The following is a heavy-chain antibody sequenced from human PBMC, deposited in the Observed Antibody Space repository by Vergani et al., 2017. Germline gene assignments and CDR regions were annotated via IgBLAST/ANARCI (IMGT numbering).Heavy chain of an antibody. J-gene: IGHJ4*02. CDR1: GGTFSSYT. D-gene: IGHD1-26*01. CDR3: ARGGQWDLLPADY. Sequence: QVQLVQSGAEVKKPGSSVKVSCKASGGTFSSYTISWVRQAPGQGLEWMGRIIPILGIANYAQKFQGRVTITADKSTSTAYMELSSLRADDTAVYYCARGGQWDLLPADYWGQGTLVTVSS. CDR2: IIPILGIA. V-gene: IGHV1-69*02.